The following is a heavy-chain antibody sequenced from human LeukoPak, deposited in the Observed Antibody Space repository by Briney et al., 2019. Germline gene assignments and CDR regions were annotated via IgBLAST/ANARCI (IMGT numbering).Heavy chain of an antibody. CDR1: EFILNKYW. J-gene: IGHJ4*02. CDR2: IRFDGSNK. V-gene: IGHV3-30*02. Sequence: PGGSLRLSCAASEFILNKYWMSWVRQAPGKGLEWVAFIRFDGSNKSYPDSLKGRFTISRDNSKNTLYLQLKSLRPEDTAVYYCVKDGGLHFDYWGQGTLVTVSS. CDR3: VKDGGLHFDY. D-gene: IGHD2-21*02.